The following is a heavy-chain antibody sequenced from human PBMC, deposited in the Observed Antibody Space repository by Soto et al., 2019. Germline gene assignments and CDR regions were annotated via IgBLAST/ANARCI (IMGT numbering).Heavy chain of an antibody. CDR3: ARDRGGEGDY. CDR2: INHSGST. J-gene: IGHJ4*02. V-gene: IGHV4-34*01. D-gene: IGHD3-16*01. Sequence: SETLSLTCAVYGGSFSGYYWSWIRQPPGKGLEWIGEINHSGSTNYNPSLKSRVTISVDTSKNQFSLQLSSVTAADTAVDYCARDRGGEGDYWGRETLVTVSS. CDR1: GGSFSGYY.